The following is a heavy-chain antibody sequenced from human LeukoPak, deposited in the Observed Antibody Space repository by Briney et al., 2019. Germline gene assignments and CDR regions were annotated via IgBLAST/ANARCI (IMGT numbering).Heavy chain of an antibody. V-gene: IGHV3-23*01. CDR3: AKTRPLDSSSWSHGDY. J-gene: IGHJ4*02. CDR1: GFTFSSYA. Sequence: PGGSLRLSCAASGFTFSSYAMSWVRQVPGKGLEWVSAISGSGDSTYYGDSVKGRFTISRDNSKNTLYLQMNSLRAEDTALYYCAKTRPLDSSSWSHGDYWGQGTLVTVSS. D-gene: IGHD6-13*01. CDR2: ISGSGDST.